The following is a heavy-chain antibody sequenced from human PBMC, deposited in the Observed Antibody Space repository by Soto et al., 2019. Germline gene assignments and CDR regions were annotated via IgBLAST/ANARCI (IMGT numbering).Heavy chain of an antibody. CDR2: IYPGDSDT. Sequence: GESLKISCKGSGYGFTSYWIGWMRQMPGKGLEWMGIIYPGDSDTRYSPSFQGQVTISADKSISTAYLQWSSLKASDTAMYYCARSPDNSGSYSWFDPWGQGTLVTVSS. CDR3: ARSPDNSGSYSWFDP. J-gene: IGHJ5*02. CDR1: GYGFTSYW. D-gene: IGHD1-26*01. V-gene: IGHV5-51*01.